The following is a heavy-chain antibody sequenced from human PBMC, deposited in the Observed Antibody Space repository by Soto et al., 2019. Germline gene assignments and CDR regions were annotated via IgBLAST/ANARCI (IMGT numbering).Heavy chain of an antibody. D-gene: IGHD3-22*01. CDR1: GFTFSSYA. Sequence: GSLRLSCSASGFTFSSYAMHWVRQAPGKGLEYVSAISSNGGSTYYADSVKGRFTISRDNSKNTLYLQMSSLRAEDTAVYYCVKDYYDSSGYYIPSDAFDIWGQGTMVTVSS. CDR3: VKDYYDSSGYYIPSDAFDI. V-gene: IGHV3-64D*06. J-gene: IGHJ3*02. CDR2: ISSNGGST.